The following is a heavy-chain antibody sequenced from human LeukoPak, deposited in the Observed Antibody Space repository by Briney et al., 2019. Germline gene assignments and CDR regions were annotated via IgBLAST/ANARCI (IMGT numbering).Heavy chain of an antibody. D-gene: IGHD2-21*01. CDR3: ARHDEECPGECCFLLSFDY. CDR2: VHSSGRT. CDR1: GGSINNFY. Sequence: PSETLSLTCTVSGGSINNFYWSWIRQSPGKGLEWIGYVHSSGRTDYNPSLRSRVSMSADTSKSQLSLRLTSVTAADTAVYFCARHDEECPGECCFLLSFDYWGPGSLVTVSS. J-gene: IGHJ4*01. V-gene: IGHV4-59*08.